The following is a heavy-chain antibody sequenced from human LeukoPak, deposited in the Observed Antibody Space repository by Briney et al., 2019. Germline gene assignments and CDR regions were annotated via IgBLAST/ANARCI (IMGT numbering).Heavy chain of an antibody. CDR2: IYHSGST. V-gene: IGHV4-30-2*01. CDR3: ARATGYSGIADAFDI. Sequence: KASETLSLTCAVSGGSISSDGNSWSWIRQPAGKGLEWIRYIYHSGSTYYNPSLKSRVTISVDRSKNQFSLKLSSVTAADTAVYYCARATGYSGIADAFDIWGQGSMVTVSS. CDR1: GGSISSDGNS. J-gene: IGHJ3*02. D-gene: IGHD6-13*01.